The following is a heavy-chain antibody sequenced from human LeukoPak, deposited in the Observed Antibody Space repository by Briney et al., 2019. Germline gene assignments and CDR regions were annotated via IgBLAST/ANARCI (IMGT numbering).Heavy chain of an antibody. CDR3: AKATATMVPRNNPPDY. CDR2: ISGSGGST. CDR1: GFTFSSYA. V-gene: IGHV3-23*01. J-gene: IGHJ4*02. D-gene: IGHD3-10*01. Sequence: PGGSLRLSCAASGFTFSSYAMSWVRQARGKGLEWVSAISGSGGSTYYADSVKGRFTISRDNSKNTLYLQMNSLRAEDTAVYYCAKATATMVPRNNPPDYWGQGTLVTVSS.